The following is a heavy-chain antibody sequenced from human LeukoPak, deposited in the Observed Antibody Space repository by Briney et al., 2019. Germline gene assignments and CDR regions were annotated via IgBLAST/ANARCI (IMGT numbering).Heavy chain of an antibody. CDR2: ISAYNGNT. CDR3: ARDHWGWFGGEWFDP. CDR1: GYTFTSYG. J-gene: IGHJ6*04. V-gene: IGHV1-18*01. Sequence: ASVKVSCKASGYTFTSYGISWVRQAPGQGLEWMGWISAYNGNTNYAQKLQGRVTMTTDTSTSTAYMELRSLRSDDTAVYYCARDHWGWFGGEWFDPWGKGTTVTVSS. D-gene: IGHD3-10*01.